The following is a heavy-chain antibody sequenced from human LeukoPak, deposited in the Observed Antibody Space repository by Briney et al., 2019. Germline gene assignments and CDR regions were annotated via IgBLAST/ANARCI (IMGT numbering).Heavy chain of an antibody. CDR3: ARDSIVVVVAATPFDAFDI. D-gene: IGHD2-15*01. V-gene: IGHV1-18*01. CDR1: GYTFTSYG. J-gene: IGHJ3*02. CDR2: ISAYNGNT. Sequence: GASVKVSCKASGYTFTSYGISWVRQAPGQGLEWMGWISAYNGNTNYAQKLQGRVTMTTDTSTSTAYMELGSLRSDDTAVYYCARDSIVVVVAATPFDAFDIWGQGTMVTVSS.